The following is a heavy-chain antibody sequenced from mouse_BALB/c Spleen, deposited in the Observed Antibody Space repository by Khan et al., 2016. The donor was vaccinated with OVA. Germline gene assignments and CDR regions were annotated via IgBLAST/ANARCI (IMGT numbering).Heavy chain of an antibody. CDR2: ISYSGST. V-gene: IGHV3-2*02. CDR1: GYSITSDYA. CDR3: ARGRYRYPVAY. D-gene: IGHD2-14*01. Sequence: EVKLLESGPGLVKPSQSLSLTCTVTGYSITSDYAWNWIRQFPGNKLEWMGYISYSGSTSYNPSLKSRISITRDTSKNQFFLQLNSVTTEDTATYYYARGRYRYPVAYWGQGTLGTVSA. J-gene: IGHJ3*01.